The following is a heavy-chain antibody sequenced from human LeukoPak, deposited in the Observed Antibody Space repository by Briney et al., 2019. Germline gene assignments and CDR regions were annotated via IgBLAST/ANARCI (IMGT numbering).Heavy chain of an antibody. Sequence: PGRSLRLSCAASGFTFDDYAMHWVRQAPGKGLEWVSGISWNSGSIGYADSVKGRFTISRDNSKNTLYLQMNSLRAEDTAVYYCAKLRDGYNLNWFDPWGQGTLVTVSS. CDR3: AKLRDGYNLNWFDP. CDR2: ISWNSGSI. V-gene: IGHV3-9*01. J-gene: IGHJ5*02. D-gene: IGHD5-24*01. CDR1: GFTFDDYA.